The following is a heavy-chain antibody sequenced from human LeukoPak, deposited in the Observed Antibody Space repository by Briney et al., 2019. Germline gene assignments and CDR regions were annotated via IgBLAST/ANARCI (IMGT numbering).Heavy chain of an antibody. D-gene: IGHD2-2*02. CDR1: GGSISSYY. V-gene: IGHV4-59*01. CDR2: IYYSGST. CDR3: ASIRSVPAAISPHYYFDY. Sequence: PSETLSLTCTVSGGSISSYYWSWIRQPPGKGLEWIGYIYYSGSTNYNPSLKSRVTISVDTSKNQFSLKLSSVTAADTAVYYCASIRSVPAAISPHYYFDYWGQGTLVTVSS. J-gene: IGHJ4*02.